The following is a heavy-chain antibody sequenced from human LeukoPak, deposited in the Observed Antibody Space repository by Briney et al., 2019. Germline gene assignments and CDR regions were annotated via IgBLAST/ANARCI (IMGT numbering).Heavy chain of an antibody. Sequence: GGSLRLSCAASGFTFSDYYMSWIRQAPGKGLERVSYISSSGSTIYYADSVKRRFTISRDNAKNSLYLQMNSLRAEDTAVYYCATLPAPSDSSGYSTDYWGQGTLVTVSS. CDR1: GFTFSDYY. D-gene: IGHD3-22*01. CDR3: ATLPAPSDSSGYSTDY. CDR2: ISSSGSTI. V-gene: IGHV3-11*01. J-gene: IGHJ4*02.